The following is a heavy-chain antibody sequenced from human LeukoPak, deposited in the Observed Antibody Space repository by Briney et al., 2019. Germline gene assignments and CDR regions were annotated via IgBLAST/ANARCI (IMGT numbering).Heavy chain of an antibody. Sequence: SVKVSCKASGGTFSSYAISWVRQAPGQGLEWMGGIVPIFGTANYAQKFQGRVTITADESTSTAYMELSSLRSEDTAVYYCARGEAIYDILTGYYPDPFDYWGQGTLVTVSS. CDR2: IVPIFGTA. CDR3: ARGEAIYDILTGYYPDPFDY. J-gene: IGHJ4*02. CDR1: GGTFSSYA. V-gene: IGHV1-69*01. D-gene: IGHD3-9*01.